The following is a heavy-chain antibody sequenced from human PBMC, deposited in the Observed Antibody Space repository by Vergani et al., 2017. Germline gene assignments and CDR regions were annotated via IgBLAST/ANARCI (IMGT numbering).Heavy chain of an antibody. D-gene: IGHD3-16*01. J-gene: IGHJ4*02. CDR2: MNLNSGNT. CDR1: GYTFSSYD. Sequence: QVQLVQSGAEVKKPGASVKVSCQASGYTFSSYDINWVRQATGQGLEWMGWMNLNSGNTGYAQKFQGRVTMTRNTSIGTAYMELSSLRSEDTAVYYCASAKTRTGGKYYFDYWGQGTLVTVSS. CDR3: ASAKTRTGGKYYFDY. V-gene: IGHV1-8*01.